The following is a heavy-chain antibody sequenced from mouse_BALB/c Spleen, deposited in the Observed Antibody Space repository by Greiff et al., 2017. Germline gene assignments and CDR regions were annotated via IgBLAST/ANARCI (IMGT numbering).Heavy chain of an antibody. V-gene: IGHV5-9-3*01. Sequence: EVQLVESGGGLVKPGGSLKLSCAASGFTFSSYAMSWVRQTPEKRLEWVATISSGGSYTYYPDSVKGRFTISRDNAKNTLYLQMSSLRSEDTAMYYCARQGGFSDYLYYAMDYWGQGTSVTVSS. CDR1: GFTFSSYA. CDR2: ISSGGSYT. J-gene: IGHJ4*01. D-gene: IGHD2-4*01. CDR3: ARQGGFSDYLYYAMDY.